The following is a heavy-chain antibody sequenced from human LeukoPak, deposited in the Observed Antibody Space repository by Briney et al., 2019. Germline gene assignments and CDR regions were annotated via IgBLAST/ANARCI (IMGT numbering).Heavy chain of an antibody. CDR3: ARDYHRMYYYYDSSGYYQGFDY. CDR2: ITQDRSEK. D-gene: IGHD3-22*01. V-gene: IGHV3-7*01. J-gene: IGHJ4*02. Sequence: QPGGSLRLSCAASGFTFSSYWMSWVRQAPGKGLEWVANITQDRSEKYYVDSVKGRFTISRDNAKNSLYLQMNSLRAEDTAVYYCARDYHRMYYYYDSSGYYQGFDYWGQGTLVTVSS. CDR1: GFTFSSYW.